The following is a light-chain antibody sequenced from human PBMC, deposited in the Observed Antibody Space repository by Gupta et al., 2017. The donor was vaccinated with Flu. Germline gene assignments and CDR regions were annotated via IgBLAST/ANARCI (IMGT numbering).Light chain of an antibody. Sequence: DIERIRSPAPFAASLGERPTINCKSSQSLLYRLDNKNYLAWYQQKPGQPPKLLIYWPFSRQAGVPDRFSGGGSGTDVSLPISSLQAEDVAVYFCQQYYSPLLYSFGQGTRLEI. CDR3: QQYYSPLLYS. J-gene: IGKJ2*03. V-gene: IGKV4-1*01. CDR2: WPF. CDR1: QSLLYRLDNKNY.